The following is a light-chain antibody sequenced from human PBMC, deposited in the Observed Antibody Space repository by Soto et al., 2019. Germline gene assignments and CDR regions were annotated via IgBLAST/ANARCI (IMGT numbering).Light chain of an antibody. Sequence: QSVLTQPASVSGSPGQSITISCTGISSDVGGYNYVSWYQQHPGKAPKLLIYEVSNRPSGVSNRFSGSKSGNTASLTISGLQAEDEADYYCSSYTRRINSRVFGTGTKVTVL. CDR1: SSDVGGYNY. J-gene: IGLJ1*01. CDR2: EVS. V-gene: IGLV2-14*01. CDR3: SSYTRRINSRV.